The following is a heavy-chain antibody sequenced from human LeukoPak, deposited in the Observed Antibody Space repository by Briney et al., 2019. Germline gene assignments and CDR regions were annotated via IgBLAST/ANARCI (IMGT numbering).Heavy chain of an antibody. Sequence: GSLRLSCAASGFTFSSYEMNWVRQAPGKGLEWVSYISSSGSTIYYADSVKGRFTISRDNAKNSLYLQMNSLRAEDTAVYYCARDGYSYGPGTGFDPWGQGTLVTVSS. J-gene: IGHJ5*02. D-gene: IGHD5-18*01. CDR1: GFTFSSYE. CDR3: ARDGYSYGPGTGFDP. CDR2: ISSSGSTI. V-gene: IGHV3-48*03.